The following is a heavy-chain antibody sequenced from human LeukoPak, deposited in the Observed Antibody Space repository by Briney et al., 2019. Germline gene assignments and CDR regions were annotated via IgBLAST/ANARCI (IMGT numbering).Heavy chain of an antibody. V-gene: IGHV3-33*01. CDR3: ARLATPFYYDSSGYYDH. CDR2: IWYDGSNK. CDR1: GFTFSSYG. D-gene: IGHD3-22*01. Sequence: GGSLRLSCAASGFTFSSYGMHWVRQAPGKGLEWVAVIWYDGSNKYYADSVKGRFTISRDNSKNTLYLQMNSLRAEDTAVYYCARLATPFYYDSSGYYDHWGQGTLVTVSS. J-gene: IGHJ5*02.